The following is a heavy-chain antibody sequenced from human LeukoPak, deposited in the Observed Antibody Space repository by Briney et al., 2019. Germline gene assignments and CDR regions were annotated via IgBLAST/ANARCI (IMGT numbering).Heavy chain of an antibody. J-gene: IGHJ4*02. CDR1: GFTLSSNY. CDR3: ARDKWGAVAGLDY. V-gene: IGHV3-53*01. D-gene: IGHD6-19*01. CDR2: IYIGGST. Sequence: PGGSLRLSCAASGFTLSSNYMSWVRQAPGKGLEWGSVIYIGGSTYYAESVKGRFTISRDNSKNTLYLQMNSLRAEDTAVYYCARDKWGAVAGLDYWGQGTLVTVSS.